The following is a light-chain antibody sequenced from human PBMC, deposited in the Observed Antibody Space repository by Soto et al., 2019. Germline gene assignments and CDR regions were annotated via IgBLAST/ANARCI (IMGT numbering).Light chain of an antibody. Sequence: EIVLTQSPGTLSLSPGQRATLSCRASQSVGSKYLAWYQQRPGQAPRLLIYDASTRATGIPDRFSGSGSGTDFTLTISRLEPEDFAVYYCQNYGTSPRPFGQGTKVEIK. CDR1: QSVGSKY. J-gene: IGKJ1*01. CDR2: DAS. V-gene: IGKV3-20*01. CDR3: QNYGTSPRP.